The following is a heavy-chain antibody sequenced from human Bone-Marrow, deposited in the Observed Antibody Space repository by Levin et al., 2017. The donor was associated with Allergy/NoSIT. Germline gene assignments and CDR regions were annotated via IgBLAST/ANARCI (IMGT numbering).Heavy chain of an antibody. CDR3: ARITVWGTVSPERRDS. D-gene: IGHD3-16*01. Sequence: GGSLRLSCAASGFTFSSYSMNWVRQAPGKGLGWVSFISSSSGYIYYADSVKGRFTISRDNAKSSLYLQMNSLTAEDSAVYYCARITVWGTVSPERRDSWGQGVLVTVSS. CDR1: GFTFSSYS. V-gene: IGHV3-21*01. J-gene: IGHJ4*02. CDR2: ISSSSGYI.